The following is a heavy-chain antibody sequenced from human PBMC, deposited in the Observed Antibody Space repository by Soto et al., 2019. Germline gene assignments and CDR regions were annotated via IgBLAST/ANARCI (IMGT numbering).Heavy chain of an antibody. CDR2: IYYSGST. Sequence: SETLSLTCTVSGGSISSYYWSWIRQPPGKGLEWIGYIYYSGSTNYNPSLKSRVTISVDTSKNQFSLKLSSVTAADTAVYYCARDSDCSGGSCYSDAFDIWGQGTMVTVSS. D-gene: IGHD2-15*01. CDR1: GGSISSYY. J-gene: IGHJ3*02. CDR3: ARDSDCSGGSCYSDAFDI. V-gene: IGHV4-59*01.